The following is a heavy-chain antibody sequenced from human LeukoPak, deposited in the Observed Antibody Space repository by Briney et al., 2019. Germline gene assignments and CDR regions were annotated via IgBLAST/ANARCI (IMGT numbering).Heavy chain of an antibody. D-gene: IGHD6-19*01. J-gene: IGHJ6*03. CDR1: GGSISSSSYY. V-gene: IGHV4-39*01. CDR3: ARHQWHYYYYMGV. Sequence: PSETLSLTCTVSGGSISSSSYYWGWIRQPPGKGLEWIGSIYYSGDTYCNPSLKSRRVTISVDTSKNQFSLRLSSVTAADTAVYYCARHQWHYYYYMGVWGKGSTVTVSS. CDR2: IYYSGDT.